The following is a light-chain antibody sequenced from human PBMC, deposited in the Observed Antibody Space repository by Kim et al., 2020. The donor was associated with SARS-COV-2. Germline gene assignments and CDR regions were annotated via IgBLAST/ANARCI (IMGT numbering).Light chain of an antibody. J-gene: IGLJ3*02. CDR3: FSPHGSGDHLV. Sequence: EDLSRYYSTWYQQQQGQAPLFLIYDKKNRPPWTPARFSGSSSGKNAALIITGAQPEDEAEYYCFSPHGSGDHLVFGGGTQLTVL. CDR2: DKK. CDR1: DLSRYY. V-gene: IGLV3-19*01.